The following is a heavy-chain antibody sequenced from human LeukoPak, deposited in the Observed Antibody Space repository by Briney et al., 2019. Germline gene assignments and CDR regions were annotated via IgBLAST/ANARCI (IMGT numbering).Heavy chain of an antibody. D-gene: IGHD6-19*01. CDR3: ARSAGYSSA. V-gene: IGHV4-34*01. Sequence: SETLSLTCAVYGGSFSGYYSSWIRQPPGKGLEWIGEINHSGSANYNSSLKSRVTLSIDTSKNQFSLILSSVTAADTAVYYCARSAGYSSAWGQGTRVTVSS. J-gene: IGHJ5*02. CDR1: GGSFSGYY. CDR2: INHSGSA.